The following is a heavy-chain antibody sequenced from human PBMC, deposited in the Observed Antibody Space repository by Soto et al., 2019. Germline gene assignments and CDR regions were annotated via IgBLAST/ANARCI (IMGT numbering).Heavy chain of an antibody. J-gene: IGHJ5*02. D-gene: IGHD6-13*01. V-gene: IGHV4-30-2*01. CDR3: ARVRCGSSCQSDPWFDP. Sequence: PSETLSLTCAVYGGSISSCVYSWSWIRQPPGKGLEWIGYIYHSGSTYYNPSLKSRVTISVDRSKNQFSLKLSSVTAAGTAVYYCARVRCGSSCQSDPWFDPWGQGTLVTVSS. CDR2: IYHSGST. CDR1: GGSISSCVYS.